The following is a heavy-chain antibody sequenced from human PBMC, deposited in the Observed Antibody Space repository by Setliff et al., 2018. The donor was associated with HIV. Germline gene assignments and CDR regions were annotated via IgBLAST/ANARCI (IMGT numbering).Heavy chain of an antibody. D-gene: IGHD2-8*02. V-gene: IGHV1-3*01. CDR3: AREVGSKMESDTGGFSI. CDR2: IIPGNANI. Sequence: ASVKVSCKASGYTFTSYAIHWVRQVPGQRLEWMGWIIPGNANIRYSQNFHGRVSFTRDTSANTAYMGLSSLIFEDTAVYYCAREVGSKMESDTGGFSIWGQGTKVTVSS. J-gene: IGHJ3*02. CDR1: GYTFTSYA.